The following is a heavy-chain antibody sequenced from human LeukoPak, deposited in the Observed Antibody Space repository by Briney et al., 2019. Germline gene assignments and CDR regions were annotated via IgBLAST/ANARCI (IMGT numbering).Heavy chain of an antibody. Sequence: GESLRLSCAVSGITLSNYGMSWVRQAPGKGLEWVAGISDSGGRTNYADSVKGRFTITRDNPKNTLYLQMNSLRAEDTAVYFCAKRGVVIRVILVGFHKEAYYFDSWGQGALVTVSS. CDR1: GITLSNYG. CDR3: AKRGVVIRVILVGFHKEAYYFDS. J-gene: IGHJ4*02. V-gene: IGHV3-23*01. D-gene: IGHD3-22*01. CDR2: ISDSGGRT.